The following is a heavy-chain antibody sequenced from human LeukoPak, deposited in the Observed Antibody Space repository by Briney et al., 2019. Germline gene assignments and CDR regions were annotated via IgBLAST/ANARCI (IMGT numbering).Heavy chain of an antibody. J-gene: IGHJ4*02. CDR3: ARDRRDSSGYYKYYFDY. Sequence: SDIRSPTCSVLGGSISNYYWSWIRQPPGKGLDWIGYIYYSGSINYNPSLTSRVTISVDTSNNQFSLKLSSVTAADTAVYYCARDRRDSSGYYKYYFDYWGQGTLVTVSS. CDR2: IYYSGSI. D-gene: IGHD3-22*01. V-gene: IGHV4-59*01. CDR1: GGSISNYY.